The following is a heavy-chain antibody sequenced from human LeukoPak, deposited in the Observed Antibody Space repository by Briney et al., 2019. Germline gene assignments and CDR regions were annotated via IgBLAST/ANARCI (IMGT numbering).Heavy chain of an antibody. V-gene: IGHV1-2*02. Sequence: ASVKVSRKASGYTLTGYYMHWVRQAPGQGLEWMGWINPNSGGTNYAQKFQGRVTMTRDTSISTAYMELSRLRSDDTAVYYCARDNDDSSGYYSPLFDYWGQGTLVTVSS. CDR1: GYTLTGYY. J-gene: IGHJ4*02. D-gene: IGHD3-22*01. CDR3: ARDNDDSSGYYSPLFDY. CDR2: INPNSGGT.